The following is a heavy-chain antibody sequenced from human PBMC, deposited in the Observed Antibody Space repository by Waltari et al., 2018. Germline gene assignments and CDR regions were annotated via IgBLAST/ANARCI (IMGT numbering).Heavy chain of an antibody. Sequence: QVQLVQSGAEVKKPGSSVKVSCKASGDTFSSYAISWVRQAPGQGLEWMGGIIPIFGTANYAQKFQGRVTITADESTSTAYMELSSLRSEDTAVYYCARDRVVRGVTRGYYYYMDVWGKGTTVTVSS. CDR1: GDTFSSYA. CDR2: IIPIFGTA. J-gene: IGHJ6*03. CDR3: ARDRVVRGVTRGYYYYMDV. V-gene: IGHV1-69*01. D-gene: IGHD3-10*01.